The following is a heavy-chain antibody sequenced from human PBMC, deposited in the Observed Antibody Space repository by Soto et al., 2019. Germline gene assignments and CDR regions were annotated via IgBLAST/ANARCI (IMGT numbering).Heavy chain of an antibody. Sequence: EVQLVDSGGGLVPPGGSLRLSCAASGFTFSTYWMSWLRQAPGKGLEWVANIKEDGSGKYYVDSVKGRFTISRDNARNSLFLQMNSLRADDTAVYYCTRGRLSSWGQGTLVTVSS. CDR3: TRGRLSS. J-gene: IGHJ5*02. V-gene: IGHV3-7*01. CDR2: IKEDGSGK. CDR1: GFTFSTYW. D-gene: IGHD6-25*01.